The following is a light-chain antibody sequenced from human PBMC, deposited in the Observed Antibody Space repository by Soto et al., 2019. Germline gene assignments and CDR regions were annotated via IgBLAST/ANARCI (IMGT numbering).Light chain of an antibody. J-gene: IGKJ5*01. CDR2: AAS. V-gene: IGKV1-39*01. Sequence: DIEMTQKPSSLSASIGETVTVTCRASQSISRYLNWYQQKPGKAPTLLISAASSLERGVPLRFSGSGSGTDFTLTISSLQPEDFAIYYCQQTYTTPEITFGQGTLLE. CDR1: QSISRY. CDR3: QQTYTTPEIT.